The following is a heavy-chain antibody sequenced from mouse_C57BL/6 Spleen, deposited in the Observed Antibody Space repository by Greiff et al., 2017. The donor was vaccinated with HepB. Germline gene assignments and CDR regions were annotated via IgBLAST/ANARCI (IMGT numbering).Heavy chain of an antibody. V-gene: IGHV3-6*01. CDR3: ASPYV. CDR1: GYSITSGYY. Sequence: DVQLQESGPGLVKPSQSLSLTCSVTGYSITSGYYWNWIRQFPGNKLEWMGYISYDGSNNYNPSLKNRISITRDTSKNQFFLKLNSVTTEDTATYYCASPYVWGTGTTVTVSS. J-gene: IGHJ1*03. CDR2: ISYDGSN. D-gene: IGHD2-10*01.